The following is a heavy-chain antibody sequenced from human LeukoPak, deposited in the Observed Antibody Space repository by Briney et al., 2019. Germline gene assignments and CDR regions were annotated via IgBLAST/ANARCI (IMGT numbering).Heavy chain of an antibody. CDR1: GGSISSSSYY. CDR3: ARSPQQWLVRVTGAFDI. J-gene: IGHJ3*02. Sequence: PSETLSLTCTVSGGSISSSSYYWGRIRQPPGKGLEWIGSIYYSGSTYYNPSLKSRVTISVDTSKNQFSLKLSSVTAADTAVYYCARSPQQWLVRVTGAFDIWGQGTMVTVSS. V-gene: IGHV4-39*01. D-gene: IGHD6-19*01. CDR2: IYYSGST.